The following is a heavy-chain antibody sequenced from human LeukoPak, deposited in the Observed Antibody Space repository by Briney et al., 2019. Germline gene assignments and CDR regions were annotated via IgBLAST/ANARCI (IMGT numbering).Heavy chain of an antibody. J-gene: IGHJ5*02. CDR1: GGSISSYY. CDR3: ARFRSKGNWFDP. Sequence: SETLSLTCTVSGGSISSYYWSWIRQPPGKGLEWIGYICYSGSTNYNPSLKSRVTISVDTSKNQFSLKLSSVTAADTAVYSCARFRSKGNWFDPWGQGTLVTVSS. V-gene: IGHV4-59*01. CDR2: ICYSGST.